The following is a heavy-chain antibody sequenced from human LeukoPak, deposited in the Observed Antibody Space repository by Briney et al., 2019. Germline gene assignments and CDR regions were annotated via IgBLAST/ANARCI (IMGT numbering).Heavy chain of an antibody. CDR3: AKDNRRHYTSGPNPDSLH. V-gene: IGHV3-9*01. J-gene: IGHJ4*02. CDR2: ISWNSGGI. D-gene: IGHD6-19*01. Sequence: GGSLRLSCAGSGFIFNNYAMHWVRQPPGKGLEWVSGISWNSGGIDYADSVKGRFTISRDNAKNSLYLQMNSLRVEDTAFYYCAKDNRRHYTSGPNPDSLHWGQGALVTVSS. CDR1: GFIFNNYA.